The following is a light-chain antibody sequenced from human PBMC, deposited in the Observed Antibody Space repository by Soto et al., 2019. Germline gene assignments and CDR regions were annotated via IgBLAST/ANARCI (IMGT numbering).Light chain of an antibody. CDR3: QSYDSSLSVV. CDR1: SSNIGAGYD. J-gene: IGLJ2*01. Sequence: QSVLTQPPSVSGAPGQRVTISCTGSSSNIGAGYDVHWYQQFPGTAPKLLIYGNINRPSGVPDRFSGSKSGTSASLAITGVQAEDEADYYCQSYDSSLSVVFGGGTQLTVL. V-gene: IGLV1-40*01. CDR2: GNI.